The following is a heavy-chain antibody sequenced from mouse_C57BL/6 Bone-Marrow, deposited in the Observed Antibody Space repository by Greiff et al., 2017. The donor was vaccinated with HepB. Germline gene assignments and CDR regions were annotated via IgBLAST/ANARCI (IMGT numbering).Heavy chain of an antibody. D-gene: IGHD1-1*01. Sequence: EVKLMESGGGLVKPGGSLKLSCAASGFTFSSYAMSWVRQTPEKRLEWVATISDGGSYTYYLDTVKGRFTISRDYAKNDLYLHMSHLKLEDTAMYYCASTVVGCFDVWGTGTTVTVSS. CDR2: ISDGGSYT. J-gene: IGHJ1*03. CDR3: ASTVVGCFDV. CDR1: GFTFSSYA. V-gene: IGHV5-4*03.